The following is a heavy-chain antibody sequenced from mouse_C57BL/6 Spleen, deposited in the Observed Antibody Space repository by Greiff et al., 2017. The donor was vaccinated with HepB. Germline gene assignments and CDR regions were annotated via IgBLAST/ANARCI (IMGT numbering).Heavy chain of an antibody. CDR3: AREEGYGNYFAY. CDR1: GFTFSSYA. Sequence: EVMLVESGGGLVKPGGSLKLSCAASGFTFSSYAMSWVRQTPEKRLEWVATISDGGSYTYYPDNVKGRFTISRDNAKNNLYLQMSHLKSEDTAMYYCAREEGYGNYFAYWGQGTLVTVSA. D-gene: IGHD2-1*01. CDR2: ISDGGSYT. V-gene: IGHV5-4*01. J-gene: IGHJ3*01.